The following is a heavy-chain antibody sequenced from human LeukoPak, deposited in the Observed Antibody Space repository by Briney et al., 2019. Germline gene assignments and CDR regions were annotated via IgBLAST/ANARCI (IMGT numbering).Heavy chain of an antibody. CDR1: GFTFNSYA. CDR3: ARPGDISSWYDY. Sequence: GSLRLSCAASGFTFNSYAMSWVRQPPGKGLEWIGEINHVETANYNPSLKSRVAISVDTSKSQFSLRLNSVTAADTAVYYCARPGDISSWYDYWGQGTVVTVSS. D-gene: IGHD6-13*01. J-gene: IGHJ4*02. CDR2: INHVETA. V-gene: IGHV4-34*01.